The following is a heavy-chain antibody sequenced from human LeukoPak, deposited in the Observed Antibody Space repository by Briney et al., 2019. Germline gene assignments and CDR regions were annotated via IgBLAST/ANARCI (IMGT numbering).Heavy chain of an antibody. CDR1: GGTFSSYA. D-gene: IGHD2-21*01. CDR3: ARDIVVGQGNWFDP. Sequence: GSSVKVSCKASGGTFSSYAISWVRQAPGQGLEWMGGIIPIFGSANYAQKFQGRVTITTDESTSTAYMELSSLRSEDTAVYYCARDIVVGQGNWFDPWGQGTLVTVSS. V-gene: IGHV1-69*05. CDR2: IIPIFGSA. J-gene: IGHJ5*02.